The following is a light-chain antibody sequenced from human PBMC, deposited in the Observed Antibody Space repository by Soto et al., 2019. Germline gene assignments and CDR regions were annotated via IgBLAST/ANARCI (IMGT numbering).Light chain of an antibody. J-gene: IGLJ3*02. V-gene: IGLV2-8*01. CDR3: AAYTLTKIWV. CDR1: SSDVGGYNY. CDR2: EVN. Sequence: QSVLTQPPSASGSPGQSVAISCTGTSSDVGGYNYVSWYQQHPGKAPKLMIYEVNKRPSGVPDRFSGSKSVNTASLTISGLQPDDESLYYCAAYTLTKIWVFGGGTKLTVL.